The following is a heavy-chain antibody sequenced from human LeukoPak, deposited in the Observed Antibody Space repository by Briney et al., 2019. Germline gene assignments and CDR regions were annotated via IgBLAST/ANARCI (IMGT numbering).Heavy chain of an antibody. D-gene: IGHD4-23*01. CDR1: GFTFSSYA. Sequence: PGGSLRLSCAASGFTFSSYAMSWVRQAPGKGLEWVSVIYSGGSTYYADSVKGRFTISRDNSKNTLYLQMNSLRAEDTAGYYCAKDGYYGGNAPTYFDYWGQGTLVTVSS. CDR2: IYSGGST. J-gene: IGHJ4*02. V-gene: IGHV3-23*03. CDR3: AKDGYYGGNAPTYFDY.